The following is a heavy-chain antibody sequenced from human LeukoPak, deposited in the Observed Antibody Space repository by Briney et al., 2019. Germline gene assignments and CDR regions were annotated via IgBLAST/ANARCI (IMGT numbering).Heavy chain of an antibody. J-gene: IGHJ4*02. CDR3: AKVHNRIVGVKYYFDY. V-gene: IGHV3-23*01. CDR2: ISGSGGST. Sequence: PGGSLRLSCAASGFTFSSYAMSWVRQAPGKGLEWVSAISGSGGSTYYADSMKGRFTISRDNSKNTLYLQMNSLRAEDTAVYYCAKVHNRIVGVKYYFDYWGQGTLVTVSS. D-gene: IGHD1-26*01. CDR1: GFTFSSYA.